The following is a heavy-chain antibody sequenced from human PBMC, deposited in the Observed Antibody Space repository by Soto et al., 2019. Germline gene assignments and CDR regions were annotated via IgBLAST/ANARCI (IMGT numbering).Heavy chain of an antibody. Sequence: GGSLRLSCAASGFTFSSYGMHWVRQAPGKGLEWVAVISYDGSNKYYADSVKGRFTISRDNSKNTLYLQMNSLRAEDTAVYYCAKGPYYDFWSGYFGYWGQGTLVTVSS. CDR3: AKGPYYDFWSGYFGY. CDR2: ISYDGSNK. V-gene: IGHV3-30*18. D-gene: IGHD3-3*01. J-gene: IGHJ4*02. CDR1: GFTFSSYG.